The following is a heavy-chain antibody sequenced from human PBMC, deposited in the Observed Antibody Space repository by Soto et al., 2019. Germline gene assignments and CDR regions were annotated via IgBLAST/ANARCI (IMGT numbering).Heavy chain of an antibody. Sequence: GGSLRLSCAASGFTFDDYAMHWVRQAPGKGLEWVSGLSWNSDNIAYADSVKGRFAISRDNAKNSLYLQMNSLRAEDTALYYCAKSKCSSTSCYRYYYYYMDVWGKGTTVTVSS. J-gene: IGHJ6*03. V-gene: IGHV3-9*01. CDR3: AKSKCSSTSCYRYYYYYMDV. D-gene: IGHD2-2*02. CDR1: GFTFDDYA. CDR2: LSWNSDNI.